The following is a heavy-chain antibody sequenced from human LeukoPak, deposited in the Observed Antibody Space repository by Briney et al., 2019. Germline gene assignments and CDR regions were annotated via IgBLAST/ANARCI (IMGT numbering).Heavy chain of an antibody. Sequence: GASVKVSCKASGGTFSSYAISWVRQAPGQGLEWMGRIIPILGIANYAQKFQGRVTITADKSTSTAYMELSSLRSEDTAVYYCARDTFPGNQGAFDIWGQGTMVTVSS. D-gene: IGHD1-14*01. CDR2: IIPILGIA. V-gene: IGHV1-69*04. J-gene: IGHJ3*02. CDR3: ARDTFPGNQGAFDI. CDR1: GGTFSSYA.